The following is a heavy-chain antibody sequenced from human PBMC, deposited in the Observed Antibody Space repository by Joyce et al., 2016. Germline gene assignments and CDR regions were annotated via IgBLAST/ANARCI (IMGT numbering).Heavy chain of an antibody. J-gene: IGHJ5*02. Sequence: QGQLVESGGGVVQPGRSLRLSCAASGFKFSFYGMHWVRQAPGKGLEWVAFIWYDGSNEYYTDSVKGRFTISRDNSKNTLYLQMNSLRTEDTAVYYWAKDGVGEGWFDPWGQGTLVTVSS. D-gene: IGHD3-10*01. CDR3: AKDGVGEGWFDP. CDR2: IWYDGSNE. V-gene: IGHV3-33*06. CDR1: GFKFSFYG.